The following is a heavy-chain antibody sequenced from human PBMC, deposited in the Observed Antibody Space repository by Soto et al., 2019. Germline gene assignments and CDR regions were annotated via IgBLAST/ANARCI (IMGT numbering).Heavy chain of an antibody. J-gene: IGHJ4*02. CDR2: IYHTGST. Sequence: QVQLQESGPGLLKPSGTLSLTCGVFGVSISNSNWWTWVRQPPGKGLEWIGEIYHTGSTNYNSSLMSRVTISLDKPNNQFSLKLSSVTAADPAVYYCAHRPIVGAAIWGQGTLVTVSS. V-gene: IGHV4-4*02. D-gene: IGHD1-26*01. CDR3: AHRPIVGAAI. CDR1: GVSISNSNW.